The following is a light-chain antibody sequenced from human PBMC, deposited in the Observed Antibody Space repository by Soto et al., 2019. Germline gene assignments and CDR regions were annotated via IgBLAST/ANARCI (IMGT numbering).Light chain of an antibody. J-gene: IGKJ4*01. CDR1: QTVNSIY. CDR3: QLYGDSPT. V-gene: IGKV3-20*01. CDR2: DIS. Sequence: EIVLTQSPGTLSLSPGERATLSCRASQTVNSIYLAWFQQKPGQSPRLLIYDISTRATGIPDRIRASGSGTDFTLTISRLEPEDFAVSYCQLYGDSPTFGGGTRVEIK.